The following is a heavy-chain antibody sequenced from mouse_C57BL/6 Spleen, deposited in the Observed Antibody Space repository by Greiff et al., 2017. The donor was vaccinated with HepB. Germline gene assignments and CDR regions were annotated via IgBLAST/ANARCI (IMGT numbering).Heavy chain of an antibody. Sequence: EVMLVESGEGLVKPGGSLKLSCAASGFTFSSYAMSWVRQTPEKRLEWVAYISSGGDYIYYADTVKGRFTISRDNARNTLYLQMSSLKSEDTAMYYCTRDRLFYYGYDDYAMDYWGQGTSVTVSS. CDR1: GFTFSSYA. D-gene: IGHD2-2*01. J-gene: IGHJ4*01. CDR3: TRDRLFYYGYDDYAMDY. V-gene: IGHV5-9-1*02. CDR2: ISSGGDYI.